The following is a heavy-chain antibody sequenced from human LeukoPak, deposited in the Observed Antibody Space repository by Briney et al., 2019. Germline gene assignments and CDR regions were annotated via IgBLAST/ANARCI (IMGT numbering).Heavy chain of an antibody. V-gene: IGHV4-4*07. J-gene: IGHJ4*02. CDR3: AREWHHVFDY. CDR2: IYPRESP. D-gene: IGHD5-12*01. Sequence: SETLSLTCTVSGVSISSYSWSWMRQPAGKGLEWIGRIYPRESPNYNPSLKSRVIMSVDKSKNQFSLKLRSVTAADTAVYYCAREWHHVFDYWGQGNLVTVSS. CDR1: GVSISSYS.